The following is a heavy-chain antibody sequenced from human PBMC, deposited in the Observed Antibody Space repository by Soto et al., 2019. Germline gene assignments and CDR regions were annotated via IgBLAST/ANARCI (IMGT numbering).Heavy chain of an antibody. D-gene: IGHD4-17*01. J-gene: IGHJ4*02. CDR2: IIPIFGTA. CDR1: GGTFSSYA. V-gene: IGHV1-69*01. CDR3: AREGDDYGDYEVRFGR. Sequence: QVQLVQSGAEVKKPGSSVKVSCKASGGTFSSYAISWVRQAPGQGLEWMGGIIPIFGTANYAQKFQGRVTTTADESTSTAYMELCSLRSEDTAVYYCAREGDDYGDYEVRFGRWGQGTLVTVSS.